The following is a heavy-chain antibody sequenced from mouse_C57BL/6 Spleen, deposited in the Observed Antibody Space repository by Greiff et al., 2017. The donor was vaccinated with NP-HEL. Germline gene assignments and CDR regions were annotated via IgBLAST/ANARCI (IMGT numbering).Heavy chain of an antibody. D-gene: IGHD1-1*01. V-gene: IGHV1-80*01. Sequence: VQLQESGAELVKPGASVKISCKASGYAFSSYWMNWVKQRPGKGLEWIGQIYPGDGDTNYNGKFKGKATLTADKSSRTASMQLSSLTSEDAAVYFCSKSPYYYGRGAMDYWGQGTSVTVSS. CDR1: GYAFSSYW. CDR2: IYPGDGDT. CDR3: SKSPYYYGRGAMDY. J-gene: IGHJ4*01.